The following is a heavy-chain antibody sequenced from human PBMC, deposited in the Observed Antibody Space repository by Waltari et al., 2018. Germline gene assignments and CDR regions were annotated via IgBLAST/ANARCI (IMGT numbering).Heavy chain of an antibody. CDR2: INHSGST. J-gene: IGHJ4*02. D-gene: IGHD6-19*01. Sequence: QVQLQQWGAGLLKPSETLSLTCAVYGGSFSGYYWSWIRQPPGKGLEWIGEINHSGSTNYNPSLKSRGTISVDTSKNQFSLKLSSGTAADTAVYYCARDEWLVYYFDYWGQGTLVTVSS. CDR1: GGSFSGYY. CDR3: ARDEWLVYYFDY. V-gene: IGHV4-34*01.